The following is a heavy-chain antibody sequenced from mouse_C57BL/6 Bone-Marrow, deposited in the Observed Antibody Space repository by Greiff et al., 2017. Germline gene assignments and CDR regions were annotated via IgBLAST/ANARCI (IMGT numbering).Heavy chain of an antibody. CDR1: GYTFTDYY. Sequence: EVQLQQSGPVLVKPGASVKMSCKASGYTFTDYYMNWVKQSHGKSLEWIGVINPYNGGTSYNQKFKGKATLTVDKSSSTAYMELNSLTSEDSAVYYCASPYYYGSSPGYYWGQGTTLTVSS. D-gene: IGHD1-1*01. CDR3: ASPYYYGSSPGYY. V-gene: IGHV1-19*01. J-gene: IGHJ2*01. CDR2: INPYNGGT.